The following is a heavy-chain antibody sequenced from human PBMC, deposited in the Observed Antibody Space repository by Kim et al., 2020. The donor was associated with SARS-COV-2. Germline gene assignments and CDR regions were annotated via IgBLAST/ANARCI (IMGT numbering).Heavy chain of an antibody. CDR3: AKDRGGSGWPAFDS. CDR2: IRASSETT. V-gene: IGHV3-23*01. CDR1: GFTVGNNA. D-gene: IGHD6-19*01. Sequence: GGSLRLSCAASGFTVGNNAMSWVRQAPGRGLEWVSTIRASSETTYYADSVDGRFTISRDSSRHTLYLQLYSLRADDTAVYYCAKDRGGSGWPAFDSWGQG. J-gene: IGHJ4*02.